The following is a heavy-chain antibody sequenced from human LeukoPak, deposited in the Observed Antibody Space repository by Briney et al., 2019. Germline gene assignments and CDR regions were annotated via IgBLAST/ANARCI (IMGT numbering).Heavy chain of an antibody. CDR1: GFTFSSYG. V-gene: IGHV3-33*06. CDR3: AKARDHGDYPH. CDR2: IWYDGSNK. J-gene: IGHJ4*02. Sequence: GGSLRLSCTASGFTFSSYGMHWVRQAPGKGLEWVAVIWYDGSNKYYADSVKGRFTISRDNSKNTLYLQMNSLRAEDTAVYYCAKARDHGDYPHWGQGTLVTVSS. D-gene: IGHD4-17*01.